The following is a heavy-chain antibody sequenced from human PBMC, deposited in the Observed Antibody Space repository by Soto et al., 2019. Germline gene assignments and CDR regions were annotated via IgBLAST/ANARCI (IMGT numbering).Heavy chain of an antibody. CDR1: GYTFTSYG. V-gene: IGHV1-18*01. CDR3: ASDDGVVALTGWFDP. D-gene: IGHD2-2*01. J-gene: IGHJ5*02. Sequence: QVQLVQSGAEVKKPGASVKVSCKASGYTFTSYGISWVRQAPGQGLEWMGWISAYNGNTNYAQKRQGQVTMTTDTSTSTAYMELRSLRSAATAVYYWASDDGVVALTGWFDPWGQGTLVTVSS. CDR2: ISAYNGNT.